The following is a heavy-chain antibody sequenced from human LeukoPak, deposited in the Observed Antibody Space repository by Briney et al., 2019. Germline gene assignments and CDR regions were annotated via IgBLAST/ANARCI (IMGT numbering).Heavy chain of an antibody. V-gene: IGHV3-20*04. D-gene: IGHD3-16*01. CDR3: AKDKDYGYYMDV. CDR2: INWNGGST. J-gene: IGHJ6*03. Sequence: GGSLRLSCAASGFTFDDYGMSWVRHAPGKGLEWVSGINWNGGSTGYADSVKGRFTISRDNAKNSLYLQMNSLRAEDTAVYYCAKDKDYGYYMDVWGKGTTVTVSS. CDR1: GFTFDDYG.